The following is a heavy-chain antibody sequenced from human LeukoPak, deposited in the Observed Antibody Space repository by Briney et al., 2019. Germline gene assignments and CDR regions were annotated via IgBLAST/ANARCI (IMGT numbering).Heavy chain of an antibody. CDR3: ARDLNAFDI. CDR2: IWYDGSNK. CDR1: GFTFSSYG. V-gene: IGHV3-33*01. Sequence: TGGSLRLSCAASGFTFSSYGMHWVRQAPGKGLEWVAVIWYDGSNKYYADSVKGRFTISRDNSKNTLYLQMNSLRAKDTAVYYCARDLNAFDIWGQGTMVTVSS. J-gene: IGHJ3*02.